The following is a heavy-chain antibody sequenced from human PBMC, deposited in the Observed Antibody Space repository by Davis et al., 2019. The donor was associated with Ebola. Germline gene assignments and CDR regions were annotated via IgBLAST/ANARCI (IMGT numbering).Heavy chain of an antibody. CDR2: ISSSSSTI. J-gene: IGHJ4*01. V-gene: IGHV3-48*02. CDR3: ARLPSGVGRALDY. D-gene: IGHD5-12*01. CDR1: GFTFSSYS. Sequence: GGSLRLSCAASGFTFSSYSMNWVRQAPGKGLEWVSYISSSSSTIYYADSVKGRFTISRDNAKNSLYLQMNSLRDEDTALYHCARLPSGVGRALDYWGHGTLVTVSS.